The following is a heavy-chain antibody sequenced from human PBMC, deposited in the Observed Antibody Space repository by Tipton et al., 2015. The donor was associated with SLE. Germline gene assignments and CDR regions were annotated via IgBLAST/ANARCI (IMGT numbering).Heavy chain of an antibody. J-gene: IGHJ1*01. D-gene: IGHD2-2*01. CDR3: ASGDCSSTSCYRAEYFQH. Sequence: QLVQSGAEVKKPGSSVKVSCKASGGTFSSYAISWVRRAPGQGLEWMGGIIPIFGTANYAQKFQGRVTITTDESTSTAYMELSSLRSEDTAVYYCASGDCSSTSCYRAEYFQHWGQGTLVTVSS. V-gene: IGHV1-69*05. CDR2: IIPIFGTA. CDR1: GGTFSSYA.